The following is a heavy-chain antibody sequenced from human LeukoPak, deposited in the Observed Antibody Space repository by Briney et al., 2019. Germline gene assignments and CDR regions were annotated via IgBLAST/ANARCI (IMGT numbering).Heavy chain of an antibody. D-gene: IGHD2-2*01. Sequence: PGGSLRLSCAASGFTFSSYAMSWVRQAPGKWLEWVSTITSGGGSTYYADSVKGRFTISRDNSKNTLYLQMNSLRAEDTAVYYCAKVLPDCRGTSCLLFDCWGQGTLVTVSS. CDR3: AKVLPDCRGTSCLLFDC. CDR1: GFTFSSYA. J-gene: IGHJ4*02. CDR2: ITSGGGST. V-gene: IGHV3-23*01.